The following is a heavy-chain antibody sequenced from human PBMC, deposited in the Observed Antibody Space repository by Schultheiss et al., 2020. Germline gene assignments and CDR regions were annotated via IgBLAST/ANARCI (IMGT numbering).Heavy chain of an antibody. CDR1: GGSFSGYY. D-gene: IGHD6-19*01. V-gene: IGHV4-34*01. J-gene: IGHJ6*03. CDR2: INHSGST. Sequence: SETLSLTCAVYGGSFSGYYWSWIRQPPGKGLEWIGEINHSGSTNYSPSLKSRVTISVDTSKNQFSLKLTSVTAADTALYYCASCLQWLVRDYYYYYYMDVWGKGTTVTVSS. CDR3: ASCLQWLVRDYYYYYYMDV.